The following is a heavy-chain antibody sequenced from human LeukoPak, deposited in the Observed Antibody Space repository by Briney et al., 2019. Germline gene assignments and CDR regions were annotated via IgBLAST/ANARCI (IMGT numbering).Heavy chain of an antibody. Sequence: PSETLSLTCTVSGDSISSGGYYWSWIPQHPGKGLEWIGYSYYSGSTYYNPSLKSRVTISVDTSKNQFSLKLSSVTAADTAVYYCARIVSRNDWIRYFDYWGQGTLVTVSS. J-gene: IGHJ4*02. CDR1: GDSISSGGYY. CDR2: SYYSGST. D-gene: IGHD1-1*01. V-gene: IGHV4-31*03. CDR3: ARIVSRNDWIRYFDY.